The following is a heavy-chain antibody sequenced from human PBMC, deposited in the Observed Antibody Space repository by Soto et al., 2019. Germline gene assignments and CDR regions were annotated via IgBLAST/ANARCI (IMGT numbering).Heavy chain of an antibody. D-gene: IGHD3-22*01. Sequence: SVKVSCKASGGTFSSYAISWVRQAPGQGLEWMGGIIPIFGTANYAQKFQGRVTITADESTSTAYMELSSLRSGDTAVYYCARAQRDYYDSSGYRTPFDYWGQGTLVTVSS. J-gene: IGHJ4*02. CDR1: GGTFSSYA. CDR2: IIPIFGTA. CDR3: ARAQRDYYDSSGYRTPFDY. V-gene: IGHV1-69*13.